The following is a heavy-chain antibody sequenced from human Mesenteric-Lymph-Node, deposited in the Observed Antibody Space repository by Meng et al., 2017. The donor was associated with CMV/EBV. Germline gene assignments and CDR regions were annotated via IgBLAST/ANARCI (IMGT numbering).Heavy chain of an antibody. Sequence: GGSLRLSCAASGFTFSSYEMNWVRQAPGKGLEWVSYISSSGSIIYYADSVKGRSTISRDNAKNALYLQMNSLRAGDTAVYYCARDLGIAAADFWGQGTLVTVSS. D-gene: IGHD6-13*01. CDR1: GFTFSSYE. CDR2: ISSSGSII. V-gene: IGHV3-48*03. CDR3: ARDLGIAAADF. J-gene: IGHJ4*02.